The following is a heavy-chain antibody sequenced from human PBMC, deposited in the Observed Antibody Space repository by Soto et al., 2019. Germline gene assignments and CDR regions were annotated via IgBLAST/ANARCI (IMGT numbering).Heavy chain of an antibody. J-gene: IGHJ4*02. Sequence: ASGNGSCECSCYTFINNGISWVRQAPGQGLEWMGWISPYNDNTNYPQKFQGRVTLTTDTFTNTAYMELRNLRSDDAAVYYCARLTLVRGMIITRPIDYWGQGTLVTVSS. V-gene: IGHV1-18*01. CDR2: ISPYNDNT. CDR1: CYTFINNG. CDR3: ARLTLVRGMIITRPIDY. D-gene: IGHD3-10*01.